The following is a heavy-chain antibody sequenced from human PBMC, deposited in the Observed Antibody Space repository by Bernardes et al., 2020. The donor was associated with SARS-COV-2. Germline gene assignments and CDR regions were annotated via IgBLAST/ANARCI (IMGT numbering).Heavy chain of an antibody. Sequence: ASVKVSCKASGYTFTNYDINWVRQAAGQGLEWMGWINTNTGNPTYAQGFTGRFVFSLDTSVSTAYLQISSLKAEDTAVYYCARAPPFIVGATLIYYFDYWGQGTLVTVSS. D-gene: IGHD1-26*01. CDR3: ARAPPFIVGATLIYYFDY. CDR1: GYTFTNYD. V-gene: IGHV7-4-1*02. J-gene: IGHJ4*02. CDR2: INTNTGNP.